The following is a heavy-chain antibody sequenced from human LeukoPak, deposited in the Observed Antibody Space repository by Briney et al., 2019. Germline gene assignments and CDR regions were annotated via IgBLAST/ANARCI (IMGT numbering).Heavy chain of an antibody. D-gene: IGHD1-26*01. V-gene: IGHV3-7*05. CDR3: ARDGTSIVGSLDY. Sequence: GGSLRLSCAASGFTFSDYWMNWVRQAPGRGLEWVASIKQDGSEKYYVDSVKGRFTISRDNAKNSLYLQMNSLRAEDTAVYYCARDGTSIVGSLDYWGQGTLVTVSS. CDR1: GFTFSDYW. J-gene: IGHJ4*02. CDR2: IKQDGSEK.